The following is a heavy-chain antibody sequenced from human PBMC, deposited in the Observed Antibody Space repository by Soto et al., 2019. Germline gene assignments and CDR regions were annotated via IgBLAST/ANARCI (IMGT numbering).Heavy chain of an antibody. CDR1: GFTFSSHA. CDR2: ISAGGDGA. D-gene: IGHD2-15*01. V-gene: IGHV3-23*01. Sequence: EVQLLESGGGLVQPGGALRLSCAASGFTFSSHAMSWVRQAPGKELEWVSSISAGGDGAYYADSVKGRFTISRANSNNTLYLQMNSRRTEDTAVYYCARDLWWYLHWGQGTLVTVSS. CDR3: ARDLWWYLH. J-gene: IGHJ4*02.